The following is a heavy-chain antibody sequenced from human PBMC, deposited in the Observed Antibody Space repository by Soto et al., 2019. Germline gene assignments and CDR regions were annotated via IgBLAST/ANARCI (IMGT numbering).Heavy chain of an antibody. J-gene: IGHJ4*02. V-gene: IGHV3-23*01. Sequence: GGSLRLSCAASGFTFSSYAMSWVRQAPGKGLEWVSAISGSGGSTYYADSVKGRFTISRDNSKNTLYLQMNSLRAEDTAVYYCAKWGVETVVVAADFDYWGQGTLVTVSS. CDR3: AKWGVETVVVAADFDY. CDR2: ISGSGGST. CDR1: GFTFSSYA. D-gene: IGHD2-15*01.